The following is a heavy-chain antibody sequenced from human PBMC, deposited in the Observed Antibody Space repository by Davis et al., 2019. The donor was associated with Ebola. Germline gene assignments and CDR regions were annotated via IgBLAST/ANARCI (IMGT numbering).Heavy chain of an antibody. D-gene: IGHD6-6*01. CDR3: AAFETMPSIAARPFDY. V-gene: IGHV5-51*01. J-gene: IGHJ4*02. CDR1: GYSFTSYW. Sequence: PGGSLRLSCKGSGYSFTSYWIGWVRQMPGKGLEWMGIIYPGDSDTRYSPSFQGQVTISADKSISTAYLQWSSLKASDTAMYYCAAFETMPSIAARPFDYWGQGTLVTVSS. CDR2: IYPGDSDT.